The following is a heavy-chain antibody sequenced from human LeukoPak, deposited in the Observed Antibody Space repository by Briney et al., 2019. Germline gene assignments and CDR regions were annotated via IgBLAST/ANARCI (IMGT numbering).Heavy chain of an antibody. CDR1: GYSFTRSW. J-gene: IGHJ3*02. CDR3: AHTMTYAFDI. V-gene: IGHV5-51*01. Sequence: RGESLKISCQGSGYSFTRSWIGWVRQMPGKGLEWVGIIYPGDSDTRYGPSFQGRVTISVDKSINTAYLQWGSLKASDTAKYFCAHTMTYAFDIWGQGTMVTVSS. CDR2: IYPGDSDT. D-gene: IGHD3-22*01.